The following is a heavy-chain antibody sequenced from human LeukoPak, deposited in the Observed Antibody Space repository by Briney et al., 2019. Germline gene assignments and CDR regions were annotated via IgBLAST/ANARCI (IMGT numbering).Heavy chain of an antibody. CDR3: AQGFLTGYSLFHY. CDR1: GFTFSSYA. CDR2: ISGSGGST. V-gene: IGHV3-23*01. J-gene: IGHJ4*02. Sequence: PGGSLRLSCAASGFTFSSYAMSWVRQAPGKGLEWVSAISGSGGSTYYADSVKGRFTISRDNSKSTLYLQMDSLRAEDTAVYYCAQGFLTGYSLFHYWGQGTLVTVSS. D-gene: IGHD3-9*01.